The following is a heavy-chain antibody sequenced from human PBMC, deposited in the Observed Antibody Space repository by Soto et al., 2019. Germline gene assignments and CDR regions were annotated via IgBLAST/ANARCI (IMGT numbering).Heavy chain of an antibody. CDR2: TSYDGSNK. Sequence: GGSLRLSCAASGFTFSSYGMHWVRQAPGKGLEWVAATSYDGSNKYYADSVKGRFTISRDNSKNTLYLQMNSLRAEDTAVYYCEKHRKSERRMGGVDGWGEGTTVTV. D-gene: IGHD1-1*01. CDR1: GFTFSSYG. J-gene: IGHJ6*01. CDR3: EKHRKSERRMGGVDG. V-gene: IGHV3-30*18.